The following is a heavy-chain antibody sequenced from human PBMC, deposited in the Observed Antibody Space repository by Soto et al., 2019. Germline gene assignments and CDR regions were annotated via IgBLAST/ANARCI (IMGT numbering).Heavy chain of an antibody. CDR2: IWYDGSNK. CDR3: ARDGHYYDSSGYYYRSPSSYYFDY. J-gene: IGHJ4*02. CDR1: GFTFSSYG. V-gene: IGHV3-33*01. D-gene: IGHD3-22*01. Sequence: GGSLRLSCAASGFTFSSYGMHWVRQAPGKGLEWVAVIWYDGSNKYYADSVKGRFTISRDNSKNTLYLQMNSLRAEDTAVYYCARDGHYYDSSGYYYRSPSSYYFDYWGQGTLVTVSS.